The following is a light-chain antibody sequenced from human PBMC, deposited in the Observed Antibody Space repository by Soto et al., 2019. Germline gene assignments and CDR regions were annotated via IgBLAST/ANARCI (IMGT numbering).Light chain of an antibody. V-gene: IGKV3-20*01. J-gene: IGKJ4*01. CDR1: QNIDRLS. CDR2: GAS. Sequence: EIVLTQSPGTLSLSPGERVTLSCRASQNIDRLSSAWYQQKPGQAPKLLIYGASSRATGIPDRFSGSGSGTDFTLSVSRLEPEDFAVYYCHQHGPSPVFGGGTRVEIK. CDR3: HQHGPSPV.